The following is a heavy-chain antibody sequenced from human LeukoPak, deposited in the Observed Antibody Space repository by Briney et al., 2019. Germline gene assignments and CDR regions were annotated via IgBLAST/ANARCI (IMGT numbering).Heavy chain of an antibody. D-gene: IGHD3-9*01. Sequence: ASVKVSCKASGYTFTNYGISWVRQAPGQGLEWMGWISAYNGNTNYAQRLQGRVTMTTDTSTSTAYMELRSLTSDDAAVYYCARVSYDILTGYYNFDYWGQGTLVTVSS. V-gene: IGHV1-18*01. J-gene: IGHJ4*02. CDR3: ARVSYDILTGYYNFDY. CDR2: ISAYNGNT. CDR1: GYTFTNYG.